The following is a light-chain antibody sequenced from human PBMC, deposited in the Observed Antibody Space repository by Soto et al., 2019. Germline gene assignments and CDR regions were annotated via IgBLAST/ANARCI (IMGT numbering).Light chain of an antibody. CDR3: TSYTSSSTLV. Sequence: QSVLTQPASVSGSPGQSITISCTGTSSDVGGYNYVSWYQQHPGKAPKLMIYEVINRPSGVSNRFSGSKSGNTASLTISGLHAEDEADYYCTSYTSSSTLVFGGGTKLTV. CDR1: SSDVGGYNY. J-gene: IGLJ3*02. V-gene: IGLV2-14*01. CDR2: EVI.